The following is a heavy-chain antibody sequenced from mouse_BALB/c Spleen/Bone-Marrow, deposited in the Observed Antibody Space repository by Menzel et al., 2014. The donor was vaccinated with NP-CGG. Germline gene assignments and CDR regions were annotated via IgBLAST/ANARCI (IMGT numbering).Heavy chain of an antibody. J-gene: IGHJ4*01. CDR2: IWAGGST. CDR3: AYGGHYEDAMDY. Sequence: QVQLQQSGPGLVAPSQSLSITCTVSGFSLTSYGVHWVRQPPGKGLEWLGVIWAGGSTNYNSALMSRLNISKDNSKSQVFLKMNSLQTDDTAMYYCAYGGHYEDAMDYWGQGASVTVSS. D-gene: IGHD2-3*01. CDR1: GFSLTSYG. V-gene: IGHV2-9*02.